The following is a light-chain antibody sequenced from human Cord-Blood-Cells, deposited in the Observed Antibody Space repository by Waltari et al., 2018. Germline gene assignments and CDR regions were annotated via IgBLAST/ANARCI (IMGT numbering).Light chain of an antibody. J-gene: IGKJ4*01. V-gene: IGKV1-39*01. CDR1: QSMSSY. CDR3: QQGNSTRRT. CDR2: AAS. Sequence: DIHLTQSPSSLSLSVGLRLTITCPASQSMSSYLNWYQQKPGKAPKLLIYAASSLQSGVPARFSGSGSGTDFTRKISSLQPEDFAIYYCQQGNSTRRTFGGGTKVEIK.